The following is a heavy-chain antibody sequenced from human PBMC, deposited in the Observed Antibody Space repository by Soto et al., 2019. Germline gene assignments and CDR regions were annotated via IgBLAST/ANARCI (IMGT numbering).Heavy chain of an antibody. J-gene: IGHJ3*02. CDR2: IYHSGST. Sequence: SETLSLTCAVSGGSISSGGYSWSWIRQPPGKGLEWIGYIYHSGSTYYNPSLKSRVTISVDRSKNQFSLKLSSVTAADTALYYCARSTSLANDAFDIWAQGTMVTVSS. CDR1: GGSISSGGYS. D-gene: IGHD2-2*01. CDR3: ARSTSLANDAFDI. V-gene: IGHV4-30-2*01.